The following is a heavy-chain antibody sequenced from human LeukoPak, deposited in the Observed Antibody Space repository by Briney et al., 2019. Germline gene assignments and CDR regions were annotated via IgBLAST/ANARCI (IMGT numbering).Heavy chain of an antibody. CDR2: IYYSGST. D-gene: IGHD3-10*01. Sequence: SQTLSLTCTVSGGSISSSSYYWGWIRQPPGKGLEGFGSIYYSGSTYYNPSLKSRVTISVDTSKNQFSLKLSSVTAADTAVYYCARVRSYGSGSYLFDPWGQGTLVTVSS. CDR1: GGSISSSSYY. CDR3: ARVRSYGSGSYLFDP. J-gene: IGHJ5*02. V-gene: IGHV4-39*07.